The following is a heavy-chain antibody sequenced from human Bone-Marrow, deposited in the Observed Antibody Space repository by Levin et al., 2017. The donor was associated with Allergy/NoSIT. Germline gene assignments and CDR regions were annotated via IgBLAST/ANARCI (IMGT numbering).Heavy chain of an antibody. CDR2: IPFDGTDK. D-gene: IGHD2/OR15-2a*01. Sequence: GGSLRLSCAASGFTFSKFAMHWVRQAPGKGLEWLASIPFDGTDKYYAETVKGRFTISEDNSKNTVSLHMDSLRAEDTAVYYCARAATPREEYSCHDYDALDLWGQGTMVTVS. V-gene: IGHV3-30*02. J-gene: IGHJ3*01. CDR1: GFTFSKFA. CDR3: ARAATPREEYSCHDYDALDL.